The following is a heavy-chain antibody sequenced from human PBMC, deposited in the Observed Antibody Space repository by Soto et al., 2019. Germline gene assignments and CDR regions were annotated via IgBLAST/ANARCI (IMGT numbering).Heavy chain of an antibody. CDR2: INHSGST. CDR3: ARNPRGAPIDY. V-gene: IGHV4-34*01. Sequence: QVQLQQGGAGLLKPSETLSLTCAVYGGSFSGYYWSWIRQPPGKGLEWIGEINHSGSTNYNPSLKSRVTISVDTSKNQFSLKLSSVTAADTAVYYCARNPRGAPIDYWGQGTLVTVSS. CDR1: GGSFSGYY. J-gene: IGHJ4*02.